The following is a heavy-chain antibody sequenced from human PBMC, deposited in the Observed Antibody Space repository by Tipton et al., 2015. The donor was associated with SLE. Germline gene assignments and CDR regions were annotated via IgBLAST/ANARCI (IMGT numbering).Heavy chain of an antibody. V-gene: IGHV3-21*01. CDR2: ISSSSSYI. Sequence: SLRLSCAASGFTFSSYAMSWVRQAPGKGLEWVSSISSSSSYIYYADSVKGRFTISRDNAKNSLYLQMNSLRAEDTAVYYCARDYQTQFDPWGQGTLVTVSS. CDR3: ARDYQTQFDP. D-gene: IGHD2-2*01. CDR1: GFTFSSYA. J-gene: IGHJ5*02.